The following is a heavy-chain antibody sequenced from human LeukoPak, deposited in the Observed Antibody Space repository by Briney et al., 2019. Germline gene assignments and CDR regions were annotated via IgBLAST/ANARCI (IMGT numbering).Heavy chain of an antibody. CDR2: ISYDGSNK. Sequence: GGSLRLSCAASGLTFSSHWMHWVRQAPGKGLEWVAVISYDGSNKYYADSVKGRFTISRDNSKNTLYLQMNSLRAEDTAVYYCAKDWYYDYVWGSYRPDYYFDYWGQGTLVTVSS. CDR1: GLTFSSHW. V-gene: IGHV3-30*18. J-gene: IGHJ4*02. D-gene: IGHD3-16*02. CDR3: AKDWYYDYVWGSYRPDYYFDY.